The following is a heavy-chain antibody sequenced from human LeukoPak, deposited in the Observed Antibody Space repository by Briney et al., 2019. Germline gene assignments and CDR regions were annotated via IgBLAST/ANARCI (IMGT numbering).Heavy chain of an antibody. CDR1: GVSISSGGYY. CDR2: IYYSGGT. Sequence: SETLSLTCTVSGVSISSGGYYWSWIRQHPGKGLEWIGYIYYSGGTYYNPSLKSRVTISVDTSKNQFSLKLSSVTAADTAVYYCARVRPKPFLKTNYDFWSGYSIRPYYYYGMDVWGQGTTVTVSS. J-gene: IGHJ6*02. CDR3: ARVRPKPFLKTNYDFWSGYSIRPYYYYGMDV. D-gene: IGHD3-3*01. V-gene: IGHV4-31*03.